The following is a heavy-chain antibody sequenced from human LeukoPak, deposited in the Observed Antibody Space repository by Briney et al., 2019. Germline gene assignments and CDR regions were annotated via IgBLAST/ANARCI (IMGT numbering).Heavy chain of an antibody. CDR3: AGAVSSPTVTTSRPRDFDY. D-gene: IGHD4-17*01. V-gene: IGHV4-39*07. Sequence: SETLSLTCTVSGGSISSSSYYWGWIRQPPGKGLEWIGSIYYSGSTYYNPSLTSRVTISVDKSKTQFSLKLSSVTAADTAVYYCAGAVSSPTVTTSRPRDFDYWGQGTLVTVSS. CDR1: GGSISSSSYY. CDR2: IYYSGST. J-gene: IGHJ4*02.